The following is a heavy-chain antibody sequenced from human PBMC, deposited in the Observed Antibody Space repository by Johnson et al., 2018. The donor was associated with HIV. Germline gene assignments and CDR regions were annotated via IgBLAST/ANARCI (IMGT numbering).Heavy chain of an antibody. CDR1: GFTFSSYW. CDR2: IKQDGSEK. CDR3: ARPHIVVVTAGYAFDI. Sequence: VQLVESGGGVVQPGRSLRLSCAASGFTFSSYWMSWVRQAPGKGLEWVANIKQDGSEKYYVDSVKGRFTISRDNSKNTLYLQMNSLRAEDTAVYYCARPHIVVVTAGYAFDIWGQGTMVIVSS. V-gene: IGHV3-7*01. J-gene: IGHJ3*02. D-gene: IGHD2-21*02.